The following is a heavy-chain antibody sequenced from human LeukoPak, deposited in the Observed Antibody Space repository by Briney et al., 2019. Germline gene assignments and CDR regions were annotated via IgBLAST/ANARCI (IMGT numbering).Heavy chain of an antibody. Sequence: ASVKVSCKASGYTFTDNYIHWVRQAPGQGLEWMGIINPSGGSTSYAQKFQGRVTMTRDTSTSTVYMELSSLRSEDTAVYYCAREPDTAMVLEDYWGQGTLVTVSS. J-gene: IGHJ4*02. CDR1: GYTFTDNY. CDR2: INPSGGST. V-gene: IGHV1-46*01. D-gene: IGHD5-18*01. CDR3: AREPDTAMVLEDY.